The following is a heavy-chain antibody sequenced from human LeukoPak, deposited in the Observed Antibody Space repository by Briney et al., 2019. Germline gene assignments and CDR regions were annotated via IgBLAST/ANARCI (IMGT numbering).Heavy chain of an antibody. V-gene: IGHV1-46*01. Sequence: AASVKVSCKASGYIFTTYFMHWLRQAPGQGPEWMGIINPRGGSTDYAQKFQDGITMTSDTSTSTVYMELKSLKSEDTAVYFCARVGATGATADNWGQGTLVTVSS. CDR3: ARVGATGATADN. D-gene: IGHD2-21*02. CDR2: INPRGGST. J-gene: IGHJ4*02. CDR1: GYIFTTYF.